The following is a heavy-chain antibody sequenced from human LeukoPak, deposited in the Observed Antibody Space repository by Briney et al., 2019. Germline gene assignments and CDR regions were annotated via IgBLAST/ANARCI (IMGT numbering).Heavy chain of an antibody. J-gene: IGHJ5*02. Sequence: SETLSLTCTVSGGSISSYYWSWIRQPPGKALEWIGCIYYSGSINYNPSLKSRVTISVDTSKNQFSLKLTSVTAADTAVYYCARDVFFRAHNWFDPWGQGTLVTVSS. CDR1: GGSISSYY. CDR2: IYYSGSI. V-gene: IGHV4-59*12. D-gene: IGHD2/OR15-2a*01. CDR3: ARDVFFRAHNWFDP.